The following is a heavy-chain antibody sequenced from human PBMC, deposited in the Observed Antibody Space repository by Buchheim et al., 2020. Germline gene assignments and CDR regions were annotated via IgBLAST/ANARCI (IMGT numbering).Heavy chain of an antibody. CDR1: GFTFSSYG. D-gene: IGHD5-18*01. CDR2: IWYDGSNK. V-gene: IGHV3-33*01. CDR3: AREGVDTAMAYYFDY. Sequence: QVQLVESGGGVVQPGRSLRLSCAASGFTFSSYGMHWVRQAPGKGLEWVAVIWYDGSNKYYADSVKGRFTISRDNSKNTRYLQMNSLRAEDTAVYYCAREGVDTAMAYYFDYWGQGTL. J-gene: IGHJ4*02.